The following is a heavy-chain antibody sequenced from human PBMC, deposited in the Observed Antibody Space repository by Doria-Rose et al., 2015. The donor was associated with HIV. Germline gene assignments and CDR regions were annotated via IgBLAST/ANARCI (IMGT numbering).Heavy chain of an antibody. CDR2: IFSDDGR. J-gene: IGHJ4*02. CDR3: ARIESSRWYHKYYFDF. CDR1: GVSLSSPGMG. D-gene: IGHD6-13*01. V-gene: IGHV2-26*01. Sequence: ESGPVLVKPTGTLTLTCTVSGVSLSSPGMGVSWIRQPPGEALEWLANIFSDDGRSYKTSLKSRLTISRRTSKSQVVLTMTDMDPVDTATYYCARIESSRWYHKYYFDFWGRGTLVIVSA.